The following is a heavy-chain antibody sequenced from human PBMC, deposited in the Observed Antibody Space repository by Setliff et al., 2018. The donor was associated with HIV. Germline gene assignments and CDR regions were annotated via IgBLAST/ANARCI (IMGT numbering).Heavy chain of an antibody. V-gene: IGHV1-8*02. CDR2: MNPNSGDT. D-gene: IGHD6-19*01. CDR3: VRGPSSGWPAYYYYMDV. CDR1: GYTFTSYY. J-gene: IGHJ6*03. Sequence: ASVKVSCKASGYTFTSYYIHWVRQATGQGLEWMGWMNPNSGDTGYAEKFQGRVNMTRDTSISTAYLELSSLISEDTAVYYCVRGPSSGWPAYYYYMDVWGKGTTVTVSS.